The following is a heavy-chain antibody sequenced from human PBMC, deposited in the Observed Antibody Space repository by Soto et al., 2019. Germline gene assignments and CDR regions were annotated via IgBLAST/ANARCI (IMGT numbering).Heavy chain of an antibody. CDR3: AREEQQLVYFDF. J-gene: IGHJ4*02. D-gene: IGHD6-13*01. CDR2: IYYSGST. Sequence: SETLSLTCTVSGGSISSGDYYWSWIRQPPGKGLEWIGYIYYSGSTYYNPSLKSRVTISVDTSKNQFSLKLSSVTAADTAVYYCAREEQQLVYFDFWGQGSLVTVSS. V-gene: IGHV4-30-4*01. CDR1: GGSISSGDYY.